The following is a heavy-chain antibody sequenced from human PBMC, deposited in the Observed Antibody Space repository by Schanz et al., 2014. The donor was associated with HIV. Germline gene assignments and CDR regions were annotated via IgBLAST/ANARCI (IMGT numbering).Heavy chain of an antibody. V-gene: IGHV3-23*01. CDR1: GFTFSRYW. D-gene: IGHD3-16*01. Sequence: EVQLLESGGGLVQPGGSLRLSCAASGFTFSRYWMTWVRQAPGKGLQWVSSITDSGDKTDYTDSVKGRFTISRDNSRNTLFLQMDSLRVDDTAVYYCAQMGAFAAFDIWGHGTVVTVSS. CDR2: ITDSGDKT. J-gene: IGHJ3*02. CDR3: AQMGAFAAFDI.